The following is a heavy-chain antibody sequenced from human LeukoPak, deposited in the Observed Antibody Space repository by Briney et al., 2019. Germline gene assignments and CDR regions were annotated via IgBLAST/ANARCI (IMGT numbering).Heavy chain of an antibody. V-gene: IGHV1-2*02. CDR3: ARMGYCSSTSCYPYFDY. D-gene: IGHD2-2*01. Sequence: ASVTVSCKASGYTFTSYYMQWVRQAPGQGLEWMGWINPNSGGTNYAQKFQGRVTMTRDTSISTAYMELSRLRSDDTAVYYCARMGYCSSTSCYPYFDYWGQGTLVTVSS. J-gene: IGHJ4*02. CDR1: GYTFTSYY. CDR2: INPNSGGT.